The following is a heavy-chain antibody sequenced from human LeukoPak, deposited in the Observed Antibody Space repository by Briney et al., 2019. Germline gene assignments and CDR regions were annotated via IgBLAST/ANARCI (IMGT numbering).Heavy chain of an antibody. CDR2: IYGGGST. J-gene: IGHJ4*02. Sequence: GGSLRLSCAASGFTVSSDYLAWVRQAPGKGLEWISVIYGGGSTYHADSVKGRFTISRDSSKDVLYLHMHYLAVEDTAVYYCARLLPASRHYFDYWGQGTLVSVSS. CDR1: GFTVSSDY. D-gene: IGHD2-15*01. V-gene: IGHV3-53*01. CDR3: ARLLPASRHYFDY.